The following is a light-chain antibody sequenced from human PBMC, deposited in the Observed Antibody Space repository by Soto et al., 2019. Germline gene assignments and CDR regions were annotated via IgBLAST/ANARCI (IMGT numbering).Light chain of an antibody. CDR3: QQNYRNTPWT. CDR1: QSISRY. Sequence: DIEMTQSPSSLSASIGETVTATCRASQSISRYLNWYQQKPGKAPTLLISAASSLERGVPLRFSGGGSGTEFTLTISSLQPEDFATYYCQQNYRNTPWTFGQGTKVDIK. J-gene: IGKJ1*01. CDR2: AAS. V-gene: IGKV1-39*01.